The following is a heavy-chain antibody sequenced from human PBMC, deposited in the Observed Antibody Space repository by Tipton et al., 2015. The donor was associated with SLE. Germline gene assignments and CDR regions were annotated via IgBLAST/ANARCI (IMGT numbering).Heavy chain of an antibody. Sequence: TLSLTCAVYGGSFSGYSWSWIRQTPGKGLEWIGEISHGGSTNYNPSLKTRVTMSVDTSKKQFSLKLGSVTAADTAVYYCARGKGNSSGWGHYYFYGMDVWGQGTTVTGSS. CDR2: ISHGGST. CDR3: ARGKGNSSGWGHYYFYGMDV. J-gene: IGHJ6*02. D-gene: IGHD6-19*01. V-gene: IGHV4-34*01. CDR1: GGSFSGYS.